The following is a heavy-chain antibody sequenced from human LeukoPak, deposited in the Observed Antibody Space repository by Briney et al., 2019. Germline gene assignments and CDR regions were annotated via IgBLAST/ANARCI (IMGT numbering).Heavy chain of an antibody. J-gene: IGHJ4*02. Sequence: ASVKVSCKASGYTFTSYGISWVRQAPGQGLEWMGWISAYNGNTNNAQKLQGRVTMTTDTSTSTAYMELRSLRSDDTTVYYCARDLRDSSGYYYGSDYWGQGTLVTVSS. CDR3: ARDLRDSSGYYYGSDY. V-gene: IGHV1-18*01. CDR1: GYTFTSYG. D-gene: IGHD3-22*01. CDR2: ISAYNGNT.